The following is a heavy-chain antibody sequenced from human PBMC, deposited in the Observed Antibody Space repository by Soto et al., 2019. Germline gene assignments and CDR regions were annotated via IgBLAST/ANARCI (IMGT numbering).Heavy chain of an antibody. CDR2: IHYSGDT. V-gene: IGHV4-59*01. CDR1: GGSISSYF. Sequence: SETLSLTCTVSGGSISSYFWTWIRQPPGKGLKWIGYIHYSGDTNYNPSLKSRVTISVDTSKNQFSLKLYFVTAADTAVYYCAISGPDYGDYGNYYFDYWGQGTLVTVSS. D-gene: IGHD4-17*01. CDR3: AISGPDYGDYGNYYFDY. J-gene: IGHJ4*02.